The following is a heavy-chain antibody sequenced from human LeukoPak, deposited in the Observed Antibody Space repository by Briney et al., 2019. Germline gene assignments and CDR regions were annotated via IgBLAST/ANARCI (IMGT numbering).Heavy chain of an antibody. V-gene: IGHV4-34*01. CDR2: INHSGST. Sequence: SETLSLTCAVYGGSFSGYYWSWIRQPPGKGLEWIGEINHSGSTNYNPSLKSRVTISVDTSKNQFSLKLSSVIAEDTAVYYCARDLRGSSYNAMDVWGQGTTVTVSS. J-gene: IGHJ6*02. CDR3: ARDLRGSSYNAMDV. CDR1: GGSFSGYY. D-gene: IGHD3-10*01.